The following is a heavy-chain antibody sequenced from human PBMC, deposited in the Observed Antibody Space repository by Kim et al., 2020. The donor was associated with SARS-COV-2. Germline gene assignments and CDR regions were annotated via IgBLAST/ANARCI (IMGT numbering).Heavy chain of an antibody. CDR2: IYSSVAT. J-gene: IGHJ4*02. D-gene: IGHD6-13*01. CDR1: GASVMTYY. V-gene: IGHV4-59*02. CDR3: VVLRYDSGWYDY. Sequence: SETLSLTCTVSGASVMTYYWTWMRQPPGRGLEWVGYIYSSVATNYNPSLKSRVTISADTSKRQFSLELTSLSAADTGIYYCVVLRYDSGWYDYWGQGTQVTVSS.